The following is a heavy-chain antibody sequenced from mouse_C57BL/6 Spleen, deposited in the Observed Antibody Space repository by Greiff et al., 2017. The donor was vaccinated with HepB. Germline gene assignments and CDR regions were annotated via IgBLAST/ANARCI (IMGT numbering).Heavy chain of an antibody. J-gene: IGHJ2*01. Sequence: EVQLVESGAELVRPGASVKLSCTASGFNIKDDYMHWVKQRPEQGLEWIGWIDPENGDTEYASKFQGKATITADTSSNTAYLQLSSLTSEDTAVYYCTTSTVVAPWGQGTTLTVSS. CDR3: TTSTVVAP. V-gene: IGHV14-4*01. CDR1: GFNIKDDY. D-gene: IGHD1-1*01. CDR2: IDPENGDT.